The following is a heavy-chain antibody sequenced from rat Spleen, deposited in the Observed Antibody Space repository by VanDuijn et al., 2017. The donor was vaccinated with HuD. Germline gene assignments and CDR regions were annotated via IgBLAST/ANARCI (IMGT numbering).Heavy chain of an antibody. CDR2: ITNTGGST. Sequence: EVQLVESGGGLVQPGRSLKLSCVASGFTFNNYWMTWIRQAPGKGLEWVASITNTGGSTYYPDSVKGRFTISRDNAKSTLYLQMNSLRSEDTATYYCTRDHYYGYTYGFDYWGQGVMVTVSS. CDR1: GFTFNNYW. CDR3: TRDHYYGYTYGFDY. D-gene: IGHD1-9*01. J-gene: IGHJ2*01. V-gene: IGHV5-31*01.